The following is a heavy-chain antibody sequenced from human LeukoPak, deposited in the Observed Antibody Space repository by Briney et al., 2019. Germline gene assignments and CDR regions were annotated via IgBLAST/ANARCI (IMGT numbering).Heavy chain of an antibody. CDR1: GYTFTGYY. V-gene: IGHV1-2*06. D-gene: IGHD5-18*01. CDR2: INPNSGGT. CDR3: ARDLHTAMVANGDY. Sequence: ASVKVSCKASGYTFTGYYMHWVRQAPGQGLEWMGRINPNSGGTNYAQKFQGRVTMTRDTSISTAYMELSRLRSDDTAVYCCARDLHTAMVANGDYWGQGTLVTVSS. J-gene: IGHJ4*02.